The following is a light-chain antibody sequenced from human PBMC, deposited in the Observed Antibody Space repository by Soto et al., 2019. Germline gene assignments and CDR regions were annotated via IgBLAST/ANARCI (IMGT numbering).Light chain of an antibody. J-gene: IGLJ2*01. CDR2: DNI. V-gene: IGLV1-40*01. Sequence: QSVLTQPPSVSGAPGQRVTISCTGNSSNIGAGFDVHWYQQLPGTAPKLLIYDNINRPSGVPDRFSGSKSGTSASLAITGLQAEDGTDYYCQSYYSRRSAGVFGGGTKLTVL. CDR3: QSYYSRRSAGV. CDR1: SSNIGAGFD.